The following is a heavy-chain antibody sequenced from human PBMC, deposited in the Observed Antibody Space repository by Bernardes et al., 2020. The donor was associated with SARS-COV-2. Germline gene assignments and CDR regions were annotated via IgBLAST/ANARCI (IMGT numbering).Heavy chain of an antibody. V-gene: IGHV3-23*01. CDR1: GFTFNNYA. J-gene: IGHJ4*02. CDR3: AKESHSSSSSIAPYHFDY. D-gene: IGHD6-6*01. Sequence: GWSLRLSCAASGFTFNNYAMSWVRQAPGKGLEWVSAISGSGDNTYSADSVKGRFSISRDNSKQALFLQMNSLRDEDTAVYYCAKESHSSSSSIAPYHFDYWGQGSLVTVAS. CDR2: ISGSGDNT.